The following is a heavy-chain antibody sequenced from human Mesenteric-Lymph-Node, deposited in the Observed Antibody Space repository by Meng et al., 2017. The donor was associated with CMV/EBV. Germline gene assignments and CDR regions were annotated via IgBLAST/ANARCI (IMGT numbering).Heavy chain of an antibody. D-gene: IGHD4-23*01. CDR2: INHSVIT. J-gene: IGHJ4*02. CDR3: ARHQRWLKSEGGFNY. CDR1: GGSFSGNY. V-gene: IGHV4-34*01. Sequence: HVQLQQWGARLLKPSHTVSLPFAVVGGSFSGNYLSWIRQPPGKGLEWIGEINHSVITNYIPSLKSRVTLSVDTSKNQYSLKLSSVTAADTAVYYCARHQRWLKSEGGFNYWGQGTLVTVSS.